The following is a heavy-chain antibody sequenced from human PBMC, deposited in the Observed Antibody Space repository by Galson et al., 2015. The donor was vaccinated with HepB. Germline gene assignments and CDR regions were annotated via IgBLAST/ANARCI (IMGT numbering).Heavy chain of an antibody. J-gene: IGHJ4*02. CDR2: IYYYGST. CDR3: ARVGGKLALDY. Sequence: LSLTCTVSGGSISSGDYYWSWIRQHPGEGLEWIGYIYYYGSTYYNPSLKSRVSISLDASRNQFSLRLSSVTAADTAVYFCARVGGKLALDYWGQGTLVTVSS. D-gene: IGHD3-3*01. CDR1: GGSISSGDYY. V-gene: IGHV4-31*03.